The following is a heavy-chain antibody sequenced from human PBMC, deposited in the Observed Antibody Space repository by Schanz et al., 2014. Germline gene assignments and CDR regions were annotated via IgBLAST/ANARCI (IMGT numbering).Heavy chain of an antibody. J-gene: IGHJ4*02. Sequence: QIQLVQSGPEVKKPGATVKVSCKASGYIFINSGISWVRQAPGQGLEWMGWISVYNHNKEYDQKFQGRVTMTTDKSTSTAYMALTDLRSDDTAVYYCARSAGRDFWSGYYTRFDYWGQGTLVTVSS. CDR3: ARSAGRDFWSGYYTRFDY. V-gene: IGHV1-18*01. D-gene: IGHD3-3*01. CDR1: GYIFINSG. CDR2: ISVYNHNK.